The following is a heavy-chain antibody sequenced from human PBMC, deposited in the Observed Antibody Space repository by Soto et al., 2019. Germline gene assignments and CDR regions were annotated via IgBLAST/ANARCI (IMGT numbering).Heavy chain of an antibody. V-gene: IGHV1-18*04. CDR3: ARGCSSTSCYYYYYYGMDV. Sequence: SLKVSCKASGYTFTSYGISWVRQAPGQGLEWMGWISAYNGNTNYAQKLQGRVTMTTDTSTSTAYMELRSLRSDDTAVYYCARGCSSTSCYYYYYYGMDVWGQRTTVTVSS. D-gene: IGHD2-2*01. CDR2: ISAYNGNT. CDR1: GYTFTSYG. J-gene: IGHJ6*02.